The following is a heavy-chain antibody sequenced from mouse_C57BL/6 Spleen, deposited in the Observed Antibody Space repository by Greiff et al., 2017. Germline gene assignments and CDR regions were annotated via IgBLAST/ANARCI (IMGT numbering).Heavy chain of an antibody. V-gene: IGHV1-82*01. CDR2: IYPGDGDT. Sequence: QVQLQQSGPELVKPGASVKISCKASGYAFSSSWMNWVKQRPGKGLEWIGRIYPGDGDTNYNGKFKGKATLTADKSSSTAYMQLSSLTSEDSAVYFCAITTVVATGTFDYWGQGTTLTVSS. CDR1: GYAFSSSW. CDR3: AITTVVATGTFDY. J-gene: IGHJ2*01. D-gene: IGHD1-1*01.